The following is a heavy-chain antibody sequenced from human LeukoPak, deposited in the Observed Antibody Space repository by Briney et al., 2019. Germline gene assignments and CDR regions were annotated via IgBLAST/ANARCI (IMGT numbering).Heavy chain of an antibody. D-gene: IGHD6-13*01. V-gene: IGHV3-15*01. J-gene: IGHJ4*02. CDR1: GFTFSNAW. CDR2: IKSKTDGGTT. Sequence: KPGGSLRLSCGASGFTFSNAWLSWVRQAPGKGLEWVGRIKSKTDGGTTDYAAPVKGRFTISRDDSKTTLYLQMNSLKTEDTAVYYCTTDDPRWYAYWGQGTLVTVSS. CDR3: TTDDPRWYAY.